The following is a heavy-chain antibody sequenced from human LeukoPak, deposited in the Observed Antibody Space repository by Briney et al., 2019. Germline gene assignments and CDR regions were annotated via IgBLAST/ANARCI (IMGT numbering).Heavy chain of an antibody. CDR3: AKNRDGYNSGTFDY. V-gene: IGHV3-23*01. J-gene: IGHJ4*02. CDR1: GFTFSSYA. D-gene: IGHD5-24*01. Sequence: GGSLRLSCAASGFTFSSYAMSWVRHAPGKGLEWVSAISVSGGSTYYADSVKGRFTISGDNSKNTLYLHMNSLRAEDTAVYYCAKNRDGYNSGTFDYWGQGTLVTVSS. CDR2: ISVSGGST.